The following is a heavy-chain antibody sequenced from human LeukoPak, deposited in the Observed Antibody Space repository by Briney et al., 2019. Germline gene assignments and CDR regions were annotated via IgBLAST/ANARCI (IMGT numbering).Heavy chain of an antibody. CDR2: IKQDGSEK. Sequence: SGGSLRLSCAASGFTFSSYWMSWVRQAPGKGLGWVANIKQDGSEKYYVDSVKGRFTISRDNAKNSLYLQMNSLRAEDTAVYYCAREGGWPYYYGSLDNWGQGTLVTVSS. D-gene: IGHD3-10*01. V-gene: IGHV3-7*01. J-gene: IGHJ4*02. CDR3: AREGGWPYYYGSLDN. CDR1: GFTFSSYW.